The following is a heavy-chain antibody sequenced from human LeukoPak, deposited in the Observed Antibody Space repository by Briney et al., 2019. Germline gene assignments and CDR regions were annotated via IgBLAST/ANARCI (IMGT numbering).Heavy chain of an antibody. CDR2: IYTSGST. D-gene: IGHD4-11*01. V-gene: IGHV4-4*07. CDR1: GGSISSYY. CDR3: ARAPLATVIHYFDY. J-gene: IGHJ4*02. Sequence: PSETLSLTCTVSGGSISSYYWSWIRQPAGKGLEWIGRIYTSGSTNYNPSLKSRVTISVDKSKNQFSLKLSSVTAAGTAVYYCARAPLATVIHYFDYWGQGTLVTVSS.